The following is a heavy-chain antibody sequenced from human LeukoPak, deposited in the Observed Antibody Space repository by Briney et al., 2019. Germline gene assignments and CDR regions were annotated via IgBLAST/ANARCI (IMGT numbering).Heavy chain of an antibody. CDR1: GFTFSSYA. J-gene: IGHJ6*03. CDR3: ARVSDSRGGQLAYYYYYTDV. V-gene: IGHV3-30-3*01. D-gene: IGHD6-13*01. CDR2: ISYDGSNK. Sequence: GGSLRLSCAASGFTFSSYAMHWVRQAPGKGLEWVAVISYDGSNKYYADSVKGRFTISRDNSKNTLYLQMNSLRAEDTAVYYCARVSDSRGGQLAYYYYYTDVWGKGTTVTVSS.